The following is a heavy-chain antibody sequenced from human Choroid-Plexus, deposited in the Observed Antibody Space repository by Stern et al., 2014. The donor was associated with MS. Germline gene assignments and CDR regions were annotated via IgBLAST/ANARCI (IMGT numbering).Heavy chain of an antibody. CDR3: AKDRQYLTYFFDH. V-gene: IGHV3-30*18. D-gene: IGHD2/OR15-2a*01. Sequence: DQLVESGGGVVQPGRPLRLSCVASGFTLGSCAMHWVRQAPGKGLEWVAGVSYDGSNKYHADSVKGRFTISRDNSQNTLYMQMSSLRPEDTAVYYCAKDRQYLTYFFDHWGQGSLVTVSS. CDR1: GFTLGSCA. CDR2: VSYDGSNK. J-gene: IGHJ5*02.